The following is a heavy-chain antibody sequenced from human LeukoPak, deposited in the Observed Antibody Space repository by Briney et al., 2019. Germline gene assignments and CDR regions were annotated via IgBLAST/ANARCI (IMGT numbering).Heavy chain of an antibody. CDR3: ARHLNNCGDDCYIFVY. J-gene: IGHJ4*02. CDR2: IFYSGST. D-gene: IGHD2-21*01. V-gene: IGHV4-31*03. CDR1: GGSISSGGYY. Sequence: SETLSLTCSVSGGSISSGGYYWSWIRQHPGKGLEWIGYIFYSGSTYYNPSLKSRVTISVDTSENQFSLRLSSVTAADTAVYYCARHLNNCGDDCYIFVYWGQGTLVTVSS.